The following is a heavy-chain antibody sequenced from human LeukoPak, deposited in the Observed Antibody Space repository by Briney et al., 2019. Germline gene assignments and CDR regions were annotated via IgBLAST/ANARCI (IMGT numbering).Heavy chain of an antibody. CDR3: ARAPREHYYDSSGYLYYYYGMDV. Sequence: PSQTLSLTCTVSGGSISSGDYYWSWIRQPPGKGLEWIGYIYYSGSTYYNPSLKSRVTISVDRSKNQFSLKLSSVTAADTAVYYCARAPREHYYDSSGYLYYYYGMDVWGQGTTVTVSS. J-gene: IGHJ6*02. CDR1: GGSISSGDYY. CDR2: IYYSGST. D-gene: IGHD3-22*01. V-gene: IGHV4-30-4*01.